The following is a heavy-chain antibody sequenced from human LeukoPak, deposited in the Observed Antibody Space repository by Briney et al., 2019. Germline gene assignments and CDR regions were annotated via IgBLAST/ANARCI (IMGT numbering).Heavy chain of an antibody. CDR1: GLTFSTYW. D-gene: IGHD2-2*01. V-gene: IGHV3-74*01. Sequence: PGGSLRLSCAASGLTFSTYWMHWVRQAPGKGLVWVSRVSADGSSTTYADSVKGRFTISRDNAKNTLYLQMNSLRVEDTAMYYCARGRISSNPGTWGQGTLVTVSS. CDR2: VSADGSST. CDR3: ARGRISSNPGT. J-gene: IGHJ5*02.